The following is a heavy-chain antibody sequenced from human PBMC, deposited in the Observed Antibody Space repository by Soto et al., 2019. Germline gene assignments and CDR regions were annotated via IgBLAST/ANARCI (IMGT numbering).Heavy chain of an antibody. CDR2: ISAYSGNT. CDR1: GYTFTNFG. D-gene: IGHD6-19*01. CDR3: ARERTVAGNDY. J-gene: IGHJ4*02. V-gene: IGHV1-8*01. Sequence: GASEKVSCKASGYTFTNFGISWVRQAPGQGLEWMGWISAYSGNTGYAQKFQGRVTMTRNTSISTAYMELSSLRSEDTAVYYCARERTVAGNDYWGQGTLVTVSS.